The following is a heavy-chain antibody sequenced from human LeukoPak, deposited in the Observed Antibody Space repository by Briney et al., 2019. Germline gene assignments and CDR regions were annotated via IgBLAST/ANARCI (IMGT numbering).Heavy chain of an antibody. CDR2: INPNSGGT. V-gene: IGHV1-2*06. Sequence: ASVKASCKASGYTFTGHYMHWVRQAPGQGPEWMGRINPNSGGTNYAQKFQGRVTMTRDTSISTAYMELSRLRSDDMAVYYCARAHDYSNYLLDYWGQGTLVTVSS. J-gene: IGHJ4*02. CDR3: ARAHDYSNYLLDY. D-gene: IGHD4-11*01. CDR1: GYTFTGHY.